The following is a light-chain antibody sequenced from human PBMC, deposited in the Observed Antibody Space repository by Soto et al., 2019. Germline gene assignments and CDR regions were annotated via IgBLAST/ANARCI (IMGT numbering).Light chain of an antibody. J-gene: IGLJ1*01. CDR2: DVS. CDR3: CSYAGSYKGYV. CDR1: SSDVGGYNY. V-gene: IGLV2-11*01. Sequence: QSALTQPRSVSGSPGQSVTISCTGTSSDVGGYNYVSWCQQHPGKAPKLMIYDVSKRPSGVPDRFSGSKSGNTASLTISGLQAEDEADYYCCSYAGSYKGYVFGTGTKLTVL.